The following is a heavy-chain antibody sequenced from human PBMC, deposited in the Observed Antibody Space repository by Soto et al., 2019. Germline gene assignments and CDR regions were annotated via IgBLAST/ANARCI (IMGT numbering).Heavy chain of an antibody. D-gene: IGHD3-22*01. V-gene: IGHV1-18*04. Sequence: ASVKVSCKASGDTFTSYGISWVRQAPGQGREWMGWISTFHGNTNYAQKFQGSVTMTTDTSTSTAYMELRSLTSDDTAIYYCARDTYDTTGYPLEYWGQGTLVTVSS. CDR1: GDTFTSYG. CDR2: ISTFHGNT. CDR3: ARDTYDTTGYPLEY. J-gene: IGHJ4*02.